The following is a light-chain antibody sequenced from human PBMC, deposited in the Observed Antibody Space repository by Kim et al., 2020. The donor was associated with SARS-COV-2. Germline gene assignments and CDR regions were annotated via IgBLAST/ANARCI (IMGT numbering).Light chain of an antibody. CDR1: SSDVGGYNY. J-gene: IGLJ1*01. CDR2: DVS. V-gene: IGLV2-14*01. CDR3: SSYTSSSTKV. Sequence: QSALTQPASVSGSPGQSITISCTGTSSDVGGYNYVSWYQQHPGKAPKPMIYDVSKRPSGVSNRFSGSKSGNTASLTISGLQAEDEADYCCSSYTSSSTKVFGTGTKVTVL.